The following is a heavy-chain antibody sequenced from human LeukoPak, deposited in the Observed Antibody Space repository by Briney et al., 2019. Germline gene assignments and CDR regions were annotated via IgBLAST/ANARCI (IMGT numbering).Heavy chain of an antibody. CDR2: IFHSGSS. CDR1: GDSISSGDYS. CDR3: ARELWFVNAPGSWLDP. D-gene: IGHD3-10*01. J-gene: IGHJ5*02. V-gene: IGHV4-30-2*01. Sequence: SETLSLTCTVSGDSISSGDYSWSWIRQPSGKGLEWIGYIFHSGSSYYNPSLRSRVTISVDRSRNQFSLKLTSVTAADTAVYYCARELWFVNAPGSWLDPWGQGTLVTVSS.